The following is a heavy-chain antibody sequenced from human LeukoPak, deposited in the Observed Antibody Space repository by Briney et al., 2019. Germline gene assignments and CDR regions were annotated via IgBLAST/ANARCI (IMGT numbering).Heavy chain of an antibody. D-gene: IGHD3-22*01. CDR1: GFTFSSYG. Sequence: GGSLRLSCAASGFTFSSYGMHWVRQAPGKGLEWVAVISYDGSHKYYADSVKGRFTISRDNSKNTLYLQMNSLRAEDTAVYYCANPNYYDSSGYYSDDYWGQGTLVTVSS. CDR3: ANPNYYDSSGYYSDDY. V-gene: IGHV3-30*18. CDR2: ISYDGSHK. J-gene: IGHJ4*02.